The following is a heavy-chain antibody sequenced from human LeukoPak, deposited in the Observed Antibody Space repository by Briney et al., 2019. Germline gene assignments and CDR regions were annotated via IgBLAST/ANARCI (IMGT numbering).Heavy chain of an antibody. D-gene: IGHD6-13*01. Sequence: GGSLRLSCAASGFTFSTYGMHWVRQAPGKGLEWVAVISYGGSNKYYADSVKGRFTISRDNSKNTLSLQMNSLRAEDTAVYYCTSSLYSTTWYFFDYWGQGTLVTVSS. CDR2: ISYGGSNK. J-gene: IGHJ4*02. CDR1: GFTFSTYG. CDR3: TSSLYSTTWYFFDY. V-gene: IGHV3-30*03.